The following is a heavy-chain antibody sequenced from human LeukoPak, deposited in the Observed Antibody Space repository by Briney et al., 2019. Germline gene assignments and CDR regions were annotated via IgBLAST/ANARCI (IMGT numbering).Heavy chain of an antibody. D-gene: IGHD3-3*01. CDR1: GFTFSSYA. CDR3: AKDLRFLEWLSKFDY. J-gene: IGHJ4*02. V-gene: IGHV3-23*01. CDR2: ISGSGGST. Sequence: PGGSLRLSCAASGFTFSSYAMSWVRQAPGKGLEWVSAISGSGGSTYYADSVKGRFTISRDNSKNTLYLQMNSLRAEDAAVYYCAKDLRFLEWLSKFDYWGKGTLVTVSS.